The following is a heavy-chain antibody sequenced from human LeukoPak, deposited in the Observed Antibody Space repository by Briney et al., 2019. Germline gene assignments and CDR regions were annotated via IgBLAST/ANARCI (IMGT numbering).Heavy chain of an antibody. CDR2: IYYSGST. CDR1: GDSISSSTYY. V-gene: IGHV4-31*03. CDR3: ARDLRDCSSTSCYNWFDP. J-gene: IGHJ5*02. D-gene: IGHD2-2*01. Sequence: SETLSLTCIVSGDSISSSTYYWAWIRQHPGKGLEWIGYIYYSGSTYYNPSLKSRVTISVDTSKNQFSLKLSSVTAADTAVYYCARDLRDCSSTSCYNWFDPWGQGTLVTVSS.